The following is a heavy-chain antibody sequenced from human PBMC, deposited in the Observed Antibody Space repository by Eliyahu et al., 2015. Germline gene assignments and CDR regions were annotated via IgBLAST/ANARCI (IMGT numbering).Heavy chain of an antibody. CDR2: ISGSGGST. CDR1: GFTFSXYA. CDR3: ANFLRGGSGTS. V-gene: IGHV3-23*01. D-gene: IGHD3-10*01. Sequence: EVQLLESEGGLVQPGGSLRLSCAASGFTFSXYAMXWVRQAPGKGLEWVSAISGSGGSTYYADSVKGRFTISRDNSKNTLYLQMNSLRAEDTAVYYCANFLRGGSGTSWGQGTLVTVSS. J-gene: IGHJ4*02.